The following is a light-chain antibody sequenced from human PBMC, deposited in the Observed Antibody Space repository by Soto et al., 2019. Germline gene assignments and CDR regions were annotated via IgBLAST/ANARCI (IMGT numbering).Light chain of an antibody. Sequence: ETVLTQSPVTLSVSPGDRATLSCKASQSVTINLAWYHQRPGQGPRLLIFGASTRATGIPARFSGSGSDTEFTLTISSLQPEDFGNYYCQRYNKWPQTFGPGTKVDIK. V-gene: IGKV3-15*01. CDR2: GAS. CDR1: QSVTIN. CDR3: QRYNKWPQT. J-gene: IGKJ1*01.